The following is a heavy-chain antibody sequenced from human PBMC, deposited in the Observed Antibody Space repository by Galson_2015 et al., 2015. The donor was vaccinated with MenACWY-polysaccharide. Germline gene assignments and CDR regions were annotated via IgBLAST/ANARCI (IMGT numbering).Heavy chain of an antibody. V-gene: IGHV3-33*08. J-gene: IGHJ3*02. Sequence: SLRLSCAASGFTFSGFGMHWVRQAPGKGLEWVAVIQYDGSKIVYADSVKGRFTISRDNSKNTLFLEMNSLGAEDTAVYYCAREGSRIVFHAFDTWGQGTMVTVSS. CDR2: IQYDGSKI. CDR3: AREGSRIVFHAFDT. D-gene: IGHD6-13*01. CDR1: GFTFSGFG.